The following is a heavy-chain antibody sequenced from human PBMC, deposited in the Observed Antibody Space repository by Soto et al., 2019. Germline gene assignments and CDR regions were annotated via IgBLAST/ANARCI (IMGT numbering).Heavy chain of an antibody. J-gene: IGHJ5*02. Sequence: QITLKESGPTLVKPTQTLTLTCTSSGFTLTTREVGVGWIRQPPGKALECLALIYWDDDKRYSPSLQSRLSITKDTSKNQVVLTMTNVDPVDTATYYCAHIPNYYEYDWFDPWGQGTLVSVSS. CDR2: IYWDDDK. CDR1: GFTLTTREVG. CDR3: AHIPNYYEYDWFDP. V-gene: IGHV2-5*02. D-gene: IGHD3-16*01.